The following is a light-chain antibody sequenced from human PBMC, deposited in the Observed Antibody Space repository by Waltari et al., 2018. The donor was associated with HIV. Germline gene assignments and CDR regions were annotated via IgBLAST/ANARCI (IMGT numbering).Light chain of an antibody. CDR1: SSDVGGYNY. CDR2: EVS. CDR3: SSYTSRNTLI. J-gene: IGLJ2*01. V-gene: IGLV2-14*01. Sequence: QSALTQPASVSGSPGQSITISCTGSSSDVGGYNYVSWYQQHPGKAPKLIIYEVSNRPSGVSNRFSGSKSGNTASRTISGLQPEDETDYYCSSYTSRNTLIFGGGTKVTVL.